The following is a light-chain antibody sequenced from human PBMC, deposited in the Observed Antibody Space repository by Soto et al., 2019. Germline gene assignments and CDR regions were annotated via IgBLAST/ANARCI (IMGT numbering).Light chain of an antibody. J-gene: IGKJ2*01. CDR2: DAS. CDR1: QRVSSY. Sequence: IVLTQSPATLSLSPGERATLSCRASQRVSSYLAWYQQKPGQAPRLHIYDASNRATGIPAMFSRSGSGTDFTLTISSLEPEEFAVYYCQQRSNWPPYTFGQGTKLQIK. V-gene: IGKV3-11*01. CDR3: QQRSNWPPYT.